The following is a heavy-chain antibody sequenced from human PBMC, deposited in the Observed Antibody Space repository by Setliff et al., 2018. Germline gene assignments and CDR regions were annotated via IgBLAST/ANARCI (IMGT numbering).Heavy chain of an antibody. Sequence: SVKVSCKASGYTFTSYAISWVRQAPGQGLEWMGGIIPILGIANYAQKFQGRVTMTGNTSISTAYMELSSLRSEDTAVYYCARGRFGGPRTGNWFDPWGQGTLVTVSS. D-gene: IGHD3-10*01. V-gene: IGHV1-69*10. CDR2: IIPILGIA. CDR3: ARGRFGGPRTGNWFDP. CDR1: GYTFTSYA. J-gene: IGHJ5*02.